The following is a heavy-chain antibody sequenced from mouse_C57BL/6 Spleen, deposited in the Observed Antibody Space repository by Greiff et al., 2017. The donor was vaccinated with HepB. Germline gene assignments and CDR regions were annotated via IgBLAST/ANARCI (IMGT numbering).Heavy chain of an antibody. CDR3: ARYLNWYFDV. V-gene: IGHV1-82*01. CDR2: IYPGDGDT. Sequence: VQLQQSGPELVKPGASVKISCKASGYAFSSSWMNWVKQRPGKGLEWIGRIYPGDGDTNYNGKFKGKATLTADKSSSTAYMQLSSLTSEDSAVYCCARYLNWYFDVWGTGTTVTVSS. J-gene: IGHJ1*03. CDR1: GYAFSSSW.